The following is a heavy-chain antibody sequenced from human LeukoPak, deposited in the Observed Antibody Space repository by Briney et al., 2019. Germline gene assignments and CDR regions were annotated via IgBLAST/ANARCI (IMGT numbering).Heavy chain of an antibody. D-gene: IGHD5-24*01. Sequence: SQTLSLTCTVSGGSISSGSYYWSWSRQHPGEGLEWIGYIYYTGNTYYKPSLKSRVTMSVDTSKNQFSLKLSSVTAADTAVYYCARGRWPQLQLDWYFDLWGRGTLVTVSS. CDR1: GGSISSGSYY. J-gene: IGHJ2*01. CDR3: ARGRWPQLQLDWYFDL. CDR2: IYYTGNT. V-gene: IGHV4-31*03.